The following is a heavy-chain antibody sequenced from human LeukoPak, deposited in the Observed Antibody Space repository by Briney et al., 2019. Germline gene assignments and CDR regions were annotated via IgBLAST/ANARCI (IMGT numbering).Heavy chain of an antibody. J-gene: IGHJ3*02. CDR2: IYHSGST. CDR3: ARGVSGYYPSGAFDI. V-gene: IGHV4-39*07. D-gene: IGHD3-22*01. CDR1: GGSISSSSYY. Sequence: SETLSLTCSVSGGSISSSSYYWGWIRQPPGKGLEWIGSIYHSGSTYYNPSLKSRVTISVDTSKNQFSLKLSSVTAADMAVYYCARGVSGYYPSGAFDIWGQGTMVTVSS.